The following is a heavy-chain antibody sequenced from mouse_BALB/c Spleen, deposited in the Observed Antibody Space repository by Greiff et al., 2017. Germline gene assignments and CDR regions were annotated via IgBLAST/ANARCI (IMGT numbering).Heavy chain of an antibody. Sequence: QVQLKESGPGILQPSQTLSLTCSFSGFSLSTSGMGVSWIRQPSGKGLEWLAHIYWDDDKRYNPSLKSRLTISKDTSSNQVFLKITSVDTADTATYYCARRRGNYDFYAMDYWGQGTSVTVSS. CDR1: GFSLSTSGMG. J-gene: IGHJ4*01. CDR3: ARRRGNYDFYAMDY. V-gene: IGHV8-12*01. D-gene: IGHD2-1*01. CDR2: IYWDDDK.